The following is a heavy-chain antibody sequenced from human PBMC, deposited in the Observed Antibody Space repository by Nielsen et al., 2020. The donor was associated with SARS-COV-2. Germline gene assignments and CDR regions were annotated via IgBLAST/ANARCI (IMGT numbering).Heavy chain of an antibody. CDR3: ASIHSGYSYGVAVGGVDY. V-gene: IGHV3-33*05. Sequence: WIRQPPGKGLDWVAAISFDGFYKYYADSVKGRFTISRDNAKNSLYLQMNSLRAEDTAVYYCASIHSGYSYGVAVGGVDYWGQGTLVTVSS. CDR2: ISFDGFYK. J-gene: IGHJ4*02. D-gene: IGHD5-18*01.